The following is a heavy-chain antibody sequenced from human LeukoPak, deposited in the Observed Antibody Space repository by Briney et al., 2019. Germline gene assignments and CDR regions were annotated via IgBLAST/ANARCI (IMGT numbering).Heavy chain of an antibody. CDR1: GFGFSNFW. Sequence: GGSLRLSCAASGFGFSNFWMSWVRQAPGKGPEWVANIKEDGSLKNYVDSVEGRFNVSRDNAKNTLYLKMNSLRAEDTAMYYCANGPHYNILTGFYKVRSHLDYWGQGTLVTVSS. D-gene: IGHD3-9*01. CDR3: ANGPHYNILTGFYKVRSHLDY. CDR2: IKEDGSLK. J-gene: IGHJ4*02. V-gene: IGHV3-7*01.